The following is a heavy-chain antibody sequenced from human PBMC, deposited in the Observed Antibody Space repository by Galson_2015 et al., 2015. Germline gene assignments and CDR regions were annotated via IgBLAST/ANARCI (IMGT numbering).Heavy chain of an antibody. V-gene: IGHV3-21*01. Sequence: SLRLSCAASGFPFSSYTMNWVRQAPGKGLQWVSSISGRSTFIFYSDSVKGRFTISRDNAKNSLSLQTNSLRGDDTAVYYCTRHLGIGSGSPEFWGQGTLVAVSS. CDR3: TRHLGIGSGSPEF. CDR1: GFPFSSYT. D-gene: IGHD7-27*01. J-gene: IGHJ4*02. CDR2: ISGRSTFI.